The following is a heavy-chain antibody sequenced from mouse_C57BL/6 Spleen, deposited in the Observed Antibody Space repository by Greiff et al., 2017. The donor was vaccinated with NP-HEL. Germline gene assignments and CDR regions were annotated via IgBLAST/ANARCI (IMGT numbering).Heavy chain of an antibody. D-gene: IGHD1-1*01. V-gene: IGHV1-61*01. CDR1: GYTFTSYW. J-gene: IGHJ2*01. CDR3: ARYYSLWDFDY. Sequence: QVQLQQPGAELVKPGSSVKLSCKASGYTFTSYWMDWVKQRPGQGLEWIGNIYPSDSETNYNQKFKDKATLTVDKSSSTAYMQLSSLTSEDSAVYYGARYYSLWDFDYWGQGTTLTVSS. CDR2: IYPSDSET.